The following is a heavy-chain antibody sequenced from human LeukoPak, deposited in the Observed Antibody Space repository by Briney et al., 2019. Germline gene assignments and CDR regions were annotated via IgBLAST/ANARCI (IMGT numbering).Heavy chain of an antibody. D-gene: IGHD3-9*01. CDR2: IYHSGST. J-gene: IGHJ4*02. CDR1: GGSISSGGYY. CDR3: ARALPSQGPIFYFDY. Sequence: SQTLSLTCTASGGSISSGGYYWSWIRQPPGKGLEWIGYIYHSGSTYYNPSLKSRVTISVDRPKNQFSLKLSSVTAADTAVYYCARALPSQGPIFYFDYWGQGTLVTVSS. V-gene: IGHV4-30-2*01.